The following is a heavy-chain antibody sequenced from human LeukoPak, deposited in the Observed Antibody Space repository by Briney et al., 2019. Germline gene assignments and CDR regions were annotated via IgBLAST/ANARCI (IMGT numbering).Heavy chain of an antibody. Sequence: GASVKVSRKASGYTFTSYAMHWVRQAPGQRLEWMGWINAGNGNTKYSQKFQGRVTITRDTSASTAYMELSSLRSEDTAVYYCARELRELSILMYYYYYGMDVWGQGTTVTVSS. CDR3: ARELRELSILMYYYYYGMDV. D-gene: IGHD1-26*01. V-gene: IGHV1-3*01. J-gene: IGHJ6*02. CDR2: INAGNGNT. CDR1: GYTFTSYA.